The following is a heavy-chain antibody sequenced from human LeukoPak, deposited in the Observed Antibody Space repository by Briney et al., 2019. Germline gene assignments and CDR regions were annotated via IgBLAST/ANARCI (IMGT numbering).Heavy chain of an antibody. D-gene: IGHD3-3*01. J-gene: IGHJ4*02. V-gene: IGHV3-74*01. CDR1: GFTFSTYW. Sequence: PGGSLRLSCAASGFTFSTYWIHWVRQAPGKGLVWVSLIKSDGSSITYADSVKGRFTISRDNAKNTLYLQMNSLRVEDTAVYYCARARSGRLPHFDSWGQGTLVTVSS. CDR2: IKSDGSSI. CDR3: ARARSGRLPHFDS.